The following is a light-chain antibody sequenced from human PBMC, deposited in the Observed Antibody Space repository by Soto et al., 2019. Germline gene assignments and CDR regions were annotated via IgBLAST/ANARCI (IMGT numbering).Light chain of an antibody. CDR3: NSFTTSSTYV. Sequence: QSVLTQPPCVSVSPGQPVTSSCTGTSSDVGSYNRVSWYRQPPGTAPKLMIYEVSNRPSGVPDRFSGSKSGNTASLTISGLQAEDEADYYCNSFTTSSTYVFGTGTKVTVL. J-gene: IGLJ1*01. CDR1: SSDVGSYNR. CDR2: EVS. V-gene: IGLV2-18*02.